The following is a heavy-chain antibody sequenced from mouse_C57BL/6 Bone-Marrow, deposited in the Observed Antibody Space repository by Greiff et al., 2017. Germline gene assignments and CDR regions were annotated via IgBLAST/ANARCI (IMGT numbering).Heavy chain of an antibody. CDR3: AKWTYYYGSRGYFDV. Sequence: EVQGVESGGDLVKPGGSLKLSCAASGFTFSSYGMSWVRQTPDKRLAWVATISSGGSYTYYPDSVKGRFTISRDNAKNTLYLQMSRLKSEYTAMYYCAKWTYYYGSRGYFDVWGTGTTVTVSS. CDR2: ISSGGSYT. V-gene: IGHV5-6*01. D-gene: IGHD1-1*01. J-gene: IGHJ1*03. CDR1: GFTFSSYG.